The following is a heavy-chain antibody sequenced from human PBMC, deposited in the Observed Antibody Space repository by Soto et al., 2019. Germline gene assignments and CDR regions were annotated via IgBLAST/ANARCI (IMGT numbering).Heavy chain of an antibody. Sequence: QVQLVQSGAEVKKSGSSVKVSCKASGYTFTTYYINWVRQAPGQGLEWMGIIIPSGGSTSYAQRFQGRVTMTRDAYTSTGNLELSSLRSEDTAMYYCARDMAAGRGDIDYWGQGTLVTVSS. J-gene: IGHJ4*02. CDR2: IIPSGGST. V-gene: IGHV1-46*01. CDR3: ARDMAAGRGDIDY. D-gene: IGHD3-10*01. CDR1: GYTFTTYY.